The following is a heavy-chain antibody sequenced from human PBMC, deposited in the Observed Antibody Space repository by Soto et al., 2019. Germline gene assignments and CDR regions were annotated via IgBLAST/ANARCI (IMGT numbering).Heavy chain of an antibody. CDR2: IYYSGST. Sequence: PSETLSLTCTVSGGSISSCSYYWGWIRQPPGKGLEWIGSIYYSGSTYYNPSLKSRVTISVDTSKNQFSLKLSSVTPADTAVYYCARDRPRGSSWALFDYWGQGTLVTVSS. D-gene: IGHD6-13*01. J-gene: IGHJ4*02. CDR1: GGSISSCSYY. V-gene: IGHV4-39*07. CDR3: ARDRPRGSSWALFDY.